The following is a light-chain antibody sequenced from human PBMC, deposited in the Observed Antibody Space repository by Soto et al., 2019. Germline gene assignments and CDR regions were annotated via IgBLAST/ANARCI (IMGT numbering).Light chain of an antibody. CDR1: SSDVGGYNY. J-gene: IGLJ1*01. CDR2: EVN. CDR3: FSYAGDSVYV. V-gene: IGLV2-14*01. Sequence: QSALAQPASVSGSPGQSITISCTGTSSDVGGYNYVSWYQQYPGKAPKLIVYEVNNRPSGVSGRFSGSKSGNTASLTISGLLADDEADYYCFSYAGDSVYVFGTGTKVTVL.